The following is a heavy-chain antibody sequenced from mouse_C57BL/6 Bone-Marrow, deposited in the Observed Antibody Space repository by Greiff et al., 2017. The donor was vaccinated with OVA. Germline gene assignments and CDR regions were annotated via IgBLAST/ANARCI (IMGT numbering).Heavy chain of an antibody. J-gene: IGHJ2*01. CDR3: ASSYYYGSSYVFDY. CDR2: IRNKANGYTT. Sequence: EVMLVESGGGLVQPGGSLSLSCAASGFTFTDYYMSWVRQPPGKALEWLGFIRNKANGYTTEYSASVKGRFTISRDNSQSILYLQMNALRAEDSATYYCASSYYYGSSYVFDYWGQGTTLTVSS. V-gene: IGHV7-3*01. D-gene: IGHD1-1*01. CDR1: GFTFTDYY.